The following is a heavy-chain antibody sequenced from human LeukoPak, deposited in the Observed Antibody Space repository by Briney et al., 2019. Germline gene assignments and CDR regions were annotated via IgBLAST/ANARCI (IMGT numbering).Heavy chain of an antibody. CDR1: GYTFTGYY. CDR2: INPNSGGT. Sequence: ASVKVSCKASGYTFTGYYMHWVRRAPGQGLEWMGRINPNSGGTNYAQKFQGRVTMTRDTSISTAYMELSRLRSDDTAVYYCARDLHLGGSAYDYWGQGTLVTVSS. J-gene: IGHJ4*02. CDR3: ARDLHLGGSAYDY. V-gene: IGHV1-2*06. D-gene: IGHD3-16*01.